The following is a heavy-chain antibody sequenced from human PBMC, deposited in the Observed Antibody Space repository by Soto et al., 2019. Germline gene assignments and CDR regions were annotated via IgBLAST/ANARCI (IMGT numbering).Heavy chain of an antibody. CDR1: GFTFTSSA. CDR3: AAGHYYGSGLKDYYYGMDV. D-gene: IGHD3-10*01. Sequence: QMQLVQSGPEVKKPGTSVKVSCKASGFTFTSSAVQWVRQARGQRLEWIGWIVVGSGNTNYAQKFQERVTITRDMSTRTAYMELSSLRSEDTAVYYCAAGHYYGSGLKDYYYGMDVWGQGTTVTVSS. J-gene: IGHJ6*02. CDR2: IVVGSGNT. V-gene: IGHV1-58*01.